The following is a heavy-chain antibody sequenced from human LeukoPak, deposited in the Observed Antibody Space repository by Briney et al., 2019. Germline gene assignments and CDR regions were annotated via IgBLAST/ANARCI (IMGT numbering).Heavy chain of an antibody. D-gene: IGHD2-21*01. V-gene: IGHV4-59*12. CDR1: GGSISSYY. Sequence: SETLSLTCTVSGGSISSYYWSWIRQPPGKGLEWIGYIYYSGSTNYNPSLKSRVTISVDTSRNQFSLKLSSVTAADTAVYYCARLAFTDHTYYFDYWGQGTLVTVSS. CDR3: ARLAFTDHTYYFDY. CDR2: IYYSGST. J-gene: IGHJ4*02.